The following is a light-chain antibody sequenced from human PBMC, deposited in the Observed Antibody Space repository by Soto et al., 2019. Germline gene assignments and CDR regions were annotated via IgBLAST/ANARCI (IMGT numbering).Light chain of an antibody. CDR3: QHYRNS. CDR2: GAS. Sequence: EIVLTQSPGTLSLSPGERATLSGRASQSVSSSYLARYKQKPGQAPRQLIYGASSSATRIPDRFRGSGSGTDSTLTITRLEPEDVAVYYCQHYRNSFGGGTRVESK. V-gene: IGKV3-20*01. J-gene: IGKJ4*01. CDR1: QSVSSSY.